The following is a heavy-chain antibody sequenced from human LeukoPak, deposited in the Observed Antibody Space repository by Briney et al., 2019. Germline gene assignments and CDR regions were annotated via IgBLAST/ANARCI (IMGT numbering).Heavy chain of an antibody. Sequence: SVKVSCKASGGTFISYAISWVRQAPGQGLEWMGRIIPIFGTANYAQKFQGRVTITTDESTSTAYMELSSLRSEDTAVYYCARDQGSGWYQNERPLHRGSFDNWGQGTLVTVSS. D-gene: IGHD6-19*01. CDR1: GGTFISYA. CDR3: ARDQGSGWYQNERPLHRGSFDN. J-gene: IGHJ4*02. V-gene: IGHV1-69*05. CDR2: IIPIFGTA.